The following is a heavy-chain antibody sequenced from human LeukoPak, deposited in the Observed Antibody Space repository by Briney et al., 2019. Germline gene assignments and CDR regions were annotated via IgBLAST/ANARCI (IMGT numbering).Heavy chain of an antibody. CDR3: AKDPRTGAVSGIFYFDY. CDR2: ISYDGSNK. J-gene: IGHJ4*02. Sequence: QAGGSLRLSSAASGFTFSSYGMHWVRQAPGKGLEWVAVISYDGSNKYYADSVKGRFTISRDNSKNTLYLQMDSLRPEDTAVYYCAKDPRTGAVSGIFYFDYWGQGTLLTVSS. CDR1: GFTFSSYG. V-gene: IGHV3-30*18. D-gene: IGHD6-19*01.